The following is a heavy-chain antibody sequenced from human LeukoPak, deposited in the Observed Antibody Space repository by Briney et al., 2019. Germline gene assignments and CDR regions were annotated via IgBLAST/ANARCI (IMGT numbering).Heavy chain of an antibody. J-gene: IGHJ6*02. CDR2: ISSSSSTI. D-gene: IGHD5-12*01. CDR1: GFTFSSYS. Sequence: GGSLRLSCAASGFTFSSYSMNWVRQAPGKGLEWVSYISSSSSTIYYADSVKGRFTISRDNAKNSLYLQMNSLRAEDTAVYYCARVTGLRFMDVWGQGTTVTASS. V-gene: IGHV3-48*01. CDR3: ARVTGLRFMDV.